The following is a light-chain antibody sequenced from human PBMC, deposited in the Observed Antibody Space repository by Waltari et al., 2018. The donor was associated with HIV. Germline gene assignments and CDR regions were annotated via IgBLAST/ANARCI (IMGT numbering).Light chain of an antibody. CDR3: CSYAGSSTLEV. CDR1: SSDVGSYNL. J-gene: IGLJ2*01. CDR2: EGS. V-gene: IGLV2-23*01. Sequence: QSALTQPASVSGSPGQSITISCTGTSSDVGSYNLVSWYQQHPGKAPKLLISEGSKRASGVFMRFPGSKSGNTASLTISGVQAEDEADYYCCSYAGSSTLEVFGGGTKLTVL.